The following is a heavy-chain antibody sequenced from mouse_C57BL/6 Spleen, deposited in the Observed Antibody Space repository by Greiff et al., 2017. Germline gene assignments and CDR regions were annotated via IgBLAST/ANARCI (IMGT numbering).Heavy chain of an antibody. D-gene: IGHD1-1*01. CDR2: ISYDGSN. CDR3: ARHLYYYYGSDYFDY. J-gene: IGHJ2*01. Sequence: VQLKQSGPGLVKPSQSLSLTCSVTGYSIASGYYWNWIRQFPGNKLEWMGYISYDGSNNYNPSLKNRISITRDTSKNQFFLKLNSVTTEDTATYYCARHLYYYYGSDYFDYWGQGTTLTVSS. CDR1: GYSIASGYY. V-gene: IGHV3-6*01.